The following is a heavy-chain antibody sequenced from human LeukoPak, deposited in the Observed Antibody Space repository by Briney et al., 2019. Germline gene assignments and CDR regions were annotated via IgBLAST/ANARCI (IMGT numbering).Heavy chain of an antibody. J-gene: IGHJ4*02. Sequence: AETLSLTCTVSGYSLSSHYWSWIRQPPAKGLECIGYIYGSGSTHYDPSLSSRVTISEDTSKNQFSLKLTSVTAADTAVYYSARNVGWYSHDSWGQGALVTVSS. CDR3: ARNVGWYSHDS. V-gene: IGHV4-59*08. CDR2: IYGSGST. D-gene: IGHD6-19*01. CDR1: GYSLSSHY.